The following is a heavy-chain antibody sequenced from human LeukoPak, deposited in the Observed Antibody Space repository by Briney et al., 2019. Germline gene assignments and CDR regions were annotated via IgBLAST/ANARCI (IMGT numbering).Heavy chain of an antibody. V-gene: IGHV4-39*01. Sequence: SETLSLTCSVSGVSISSGSYYWGWIRQPPGMGLESLGIIYHNGNTNYNPSLKSRITISADTSRTLFSLRMDSVAAAAAAVYYCERLWDSTVLYFYYYMDVWGEGTTVTVSS. CDR1: GVSISSGSYY. CDR3: ERLWDSTVLYFYYYMDV. D-gene: IGHD2/OR15-2a*01. CDR2: IYHNGNT. J-gene: IGHJ6*03.